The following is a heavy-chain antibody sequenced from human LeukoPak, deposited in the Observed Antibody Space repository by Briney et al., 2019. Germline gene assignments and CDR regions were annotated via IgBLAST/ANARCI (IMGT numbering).Heavy chain of an antibody. V-gene: IGHV1-2*02. CDR2: INPNSGGT. D-gene: IGHD4-23*01. Sequence: ASVKVSCKASGYTFTGYYMHWVRQAPGQGLEWMGWINPNSGGTNYAQKFQGRVTMTRNTSISTAYMELSSLRSEDTAVYYCARGPPTTVVTSIHRYYYGMDVWGQGTTVTASS. CDR3: ARGPPTTVVTSIHRYYYGMDV. J-gene: IGHJ6*02. CDR1: GYTFTGYY.